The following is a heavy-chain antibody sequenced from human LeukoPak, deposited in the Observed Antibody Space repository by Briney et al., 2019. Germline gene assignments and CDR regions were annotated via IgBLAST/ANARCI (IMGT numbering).Heavy chain of an antibody. J-gene: IGHJ4*02. V-gene: IGHV1-69*04. D-gene: IGHD6-13*01. CDR3: ATDRIAAAAPTSY. CDR1: GGSFSSYV. Sequence: ASVKVSCKASGGSFSSYVITWVRQAPGQGLEWMGRIIPVLGVSNFAQKFQGRVTMTEDTSTDTAYMELSSLRSEDTAVYYCATDRIAAAAPTSYWGQGTLVTVSS. CDR2: IIPVLGVS.